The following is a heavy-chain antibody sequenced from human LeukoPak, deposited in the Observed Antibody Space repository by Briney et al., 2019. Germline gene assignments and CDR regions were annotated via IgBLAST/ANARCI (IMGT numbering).Heavy chain of an antibody. V-gene: IGHV1-69*13. J-gene: IGHJ4*02. Sequence: SVKVSCKASGGTFNNYAINWVRQAPGQGLEWMGGIFPLFETTNYAQRFRGRVTITADESTSTAYMELSSLRTEDTAVYYCARGKESHGHYFHYWGQGTLVTVSS. CDR2: IFPLFETT. CDR1: GGTFNNYA. CDR3: ARGKESHGHYFHY.